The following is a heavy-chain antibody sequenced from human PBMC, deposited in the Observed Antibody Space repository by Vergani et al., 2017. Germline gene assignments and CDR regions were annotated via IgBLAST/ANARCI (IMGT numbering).Heavy chain of an antibody. CDR1: GGSISSENW. D-gene: IGHD2-15*01. V-gene: IGHV4-4*03. Sequence: QVQLQESGPGLVKPPGTLSLICAVSGGSISSENWWSWVRQSPGKGLEWIGEIHHYGSTNYNPSLKSRVTLSVDTSKNQLSLRMTSVTAADTAVYYCARGPSVVQGHYIYYYSYFMDVWGKGP. CDR3: ARGPSVVQGHYIYYYSYFMDV. CDR2: IHHYGST. J-gene: IGHJ6*03.